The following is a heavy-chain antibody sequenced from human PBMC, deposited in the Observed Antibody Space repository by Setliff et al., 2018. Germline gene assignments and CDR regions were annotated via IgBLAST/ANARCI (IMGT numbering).Heavy chain of an antibody. J-gene: IGHJ6*03. V-gene: IGHV7-4-1*02. Sequence: ASVKVSCKASGYSFCTYAMSWIRQAPGQGLEWMGWINTNTGNPSYAQGFTGRFVFSLDTSVSTAYLQISSLKTEDTAVYYCARASRYGTPRYRGDYYMDVWGKGTTVTVSS. CDR2: INTNTGNP. D-gene: IGHD5-12*01. CDR3: ARASRYGTPRYRGDYYMDV. CDR1: GYSFCTYA.